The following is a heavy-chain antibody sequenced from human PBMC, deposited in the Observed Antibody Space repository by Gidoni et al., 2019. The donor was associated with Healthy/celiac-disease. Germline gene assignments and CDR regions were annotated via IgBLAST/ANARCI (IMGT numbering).Heavy chain of an antibody. D-gene: IGHD5-18*01. Sequence: GYIYHSGSTYYSPSLKSRVTMSVDTSKSQFSLKLSSVTAADTAVYYCARADPVGRAYSYGPPSVRYWGQGTLVTVSS. V-gene: IGHV4-31*02. CDR2: IYHSGST. CDR3: ARADPVGRAYSYGPPSVRY. J-gene: IGHJ4*02.